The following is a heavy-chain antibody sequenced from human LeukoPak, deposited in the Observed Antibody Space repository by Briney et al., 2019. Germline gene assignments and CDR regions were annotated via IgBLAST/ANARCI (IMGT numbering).Heavy chain of an antibody. CDR3: ARVGRGTFYGMDV. J-gene: IGHJ6*02. Sequence: PGGSLRLSCAASGFTFSRYWMSWARQAPGKGLEWVSYFSSSCNTVYYADSVKGPFTISRDNAKNSVYLQMNSLRAEDTAVHYCARVGRGTFYGMDVWGQGTTVIV. CDR1: GFTFSRYW. D-gene: IGHD1-1*01. V-gene: IGHV3-48*03. CDR2: FSSSCNTV.